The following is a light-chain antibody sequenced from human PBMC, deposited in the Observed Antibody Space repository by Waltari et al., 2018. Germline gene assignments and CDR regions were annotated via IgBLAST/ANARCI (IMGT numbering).Light chain of an antibody. CDR3: QQYNNWPPSWT. CDR2: GAS. V-gene: IGKV3-15*01. CDR1: QSVSSN. Sequence: EIAMTQSPATLSVSPGERATLTCRASQSVSSNLAWYQQKPGQAPRLLIYGASTRATVIPARFSGSGSGTEFTLTISSLQSEDFAVYYCQQYNNWPPSWTFGQGTKVEIK. J-gene: IGKJ1*01.